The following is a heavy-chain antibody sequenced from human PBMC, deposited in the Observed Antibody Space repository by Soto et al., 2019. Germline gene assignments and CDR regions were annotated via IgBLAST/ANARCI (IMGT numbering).Heavy chain of an antibody. CDR2: ISWDGGST. CDR1: GFTFDDYT. CDR3: AKEAVAGTNGWFDP. V-gene: IGHV3-43*01. D-gene: IGHD6-19*01. Sequence: GGSLRLSCAASGFTFDDYTMHWVRQAPGKGLEWVSLISWDGGSTYYADSVKGRFTISRDNSKNSLYLQMNSLRTEDTALYYCAKEAVAGTNGWFDPWGQGTLVTVSS. J-gene: IGHJ5*02.